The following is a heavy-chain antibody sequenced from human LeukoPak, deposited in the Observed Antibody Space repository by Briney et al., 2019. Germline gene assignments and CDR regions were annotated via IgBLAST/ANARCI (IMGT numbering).Heavy chain of an antibody. J-gene: IGHJ4*02. CDR2: ISAYNGNT. CDR3: ARGEGRTTELPFDY. D-gene: IGHD1-7*01. CDR1: GYTFTSYG. V-gene: IGHV1-18*01. Sequence: ASVKVSCKASGYTFTSYGISWVRQASGQGLEWMGWISAYNGNTNYAQKLQGRVTMTTDTSTSTAYMELRSLRSDDTAVYYCARGEGRTTELPFDYWGQGTLVTVSS.